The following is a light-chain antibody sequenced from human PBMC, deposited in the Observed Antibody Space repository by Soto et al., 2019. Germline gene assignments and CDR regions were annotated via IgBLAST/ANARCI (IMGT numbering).Light chain of an antibody. CDR1: QGIRGW. Sequence: DIKMTQSPSSLSDFIGDRVTITRRASQGIRGWLAWYQQKPGKPPKVLIYGASTLQGGVPSRFSGSGSGTEFTLTISSLQPEDFATYYCHRSYNIPPITFGQGTRLEIK. CDR2: GAS. CDR3: HRSYNIPPIT. J-gene: IGKJ5*01. V-gene: IGKV1-12*01.